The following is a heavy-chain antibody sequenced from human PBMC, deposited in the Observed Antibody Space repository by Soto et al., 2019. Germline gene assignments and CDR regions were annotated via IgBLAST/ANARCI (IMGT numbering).Heavy chain of an antibody. J-gene: IGHJ4*02. CDR3: ARDLVGKTYYYDSSGKSPPVVY. CDR2: IKHDGSEK. V-gene: IGHV3-7*03. Sequence: GGSLRLSCAASGFPFSSYWMSWVRQAPGKGLEWVANIKHDGSEKYYVDSVKGRFTISGDNAKNSLYLQMNSLRAEDTAVYYCARDLVGKTYYYDSSGKSPPVVYWGQGTMVTVSS. D-gene: IGHD3-22*01. CDR1: GFPFSSYW.